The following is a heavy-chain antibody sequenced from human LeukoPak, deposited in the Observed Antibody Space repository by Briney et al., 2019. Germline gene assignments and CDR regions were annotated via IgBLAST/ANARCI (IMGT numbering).Heavy chain of an antibody. CDR2: IMPIFRTA. CDR1: GGTFSSYD. D-gene: IGHD2-2*01. CDR3: ATGRTDIVVVPATLRNYYFDY. J-gene: IGHJ4*02. Sequence: ASVTVSCKASGGTFSSYDFSWVRQAPGQGLEWMGGIMPIFRTANYAQKFRGRVTITAGKSTSTAYMELSSLRSEDTAVYYCATGRTDIVVVPATLRNYYFDYWGQGTLVTVSS. V-gene: IGHV1-69*06.